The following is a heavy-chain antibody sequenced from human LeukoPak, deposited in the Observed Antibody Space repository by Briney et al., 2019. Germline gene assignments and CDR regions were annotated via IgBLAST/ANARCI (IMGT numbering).Heavy chain of an antibody. J-gene: IGHJ4*02. CDR1: GGSISSYY. CDR2: IYYSGST. Sequence: SETLSLTCTVSGGSISSYYWSWIRQPPGKGLEWIGYIYYSGSTNYNPSPKSRVTISVDTSKNQFSLKLSSVTAADTAVYYCARHADYYDSSGYFDYWGQGTLVTVSS. D-gene: IGHD3-22*01. V-gene: IGHV4-59*08. CDR3: ARHADYYDSSGYFDY.